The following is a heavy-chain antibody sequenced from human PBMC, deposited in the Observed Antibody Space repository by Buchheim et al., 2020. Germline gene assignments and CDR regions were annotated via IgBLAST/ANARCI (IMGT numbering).Heavy chain of an antibody. Sequence: QVQLQESGPGLVKPSETLSLTCTVSGGSISSYYWSWIRQPPGKGLEWIGYIYHSGSTNYIPSLKRRVPISIDTSKNQFSLKLSSVTAADTAVYYCARDIDYWGQGTL. CDR3: ARDIDY. V-gene: IGHV4-59*01. J-gene: IGHJ4*01. CDR2: IYHSGST. CDR1: GGSISSYY.